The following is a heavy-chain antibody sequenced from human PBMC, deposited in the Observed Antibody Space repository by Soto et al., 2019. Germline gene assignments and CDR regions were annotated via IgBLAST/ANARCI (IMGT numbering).Heavy chain of an antibody. Sequence: DVQLVESGGGLVQPGGSLRLSYAASGFAFSMYDMHWVRQVAGKGLEWVSAIGTAGDTLYAGSVKGRFSASRENAKNSLYLQMNSLRAGDTAVYYCARDKGLCSSASCPNKIYHFAMDVWGLGTTVIVSS. D-gene: IGHD2-2*01. CDR2: IGTAGDT. CDR1: GFAFSMYD. J-gene: IGHJ6*02. CDR3: ARDKGLCSSASCPNKIYHFAMDV. V-gene: IGHV3-13*01.